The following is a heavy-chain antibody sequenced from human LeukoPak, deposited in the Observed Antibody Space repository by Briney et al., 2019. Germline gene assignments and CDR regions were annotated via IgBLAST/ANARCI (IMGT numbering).Heavy chain of an antibody. J-gene: IGHJ6*02. CDR3: AKGRSVSCYGAMDV. CDR1: GFTFSSSA. D-gene: IGHD2-2*01. CDR2: ICGSGNTT. Sequence: GGSLRLSCAGSGFTFSSSAMSWVRQAPGKGLEWVSSICGSGNTTYYADSVKGRFTVSIDNSNNMLHLQMNSLRVDDTAVYFCAKGRSVSCYGAMDVWGQGATVIVSS. V-gene: IGHV3-23*01.